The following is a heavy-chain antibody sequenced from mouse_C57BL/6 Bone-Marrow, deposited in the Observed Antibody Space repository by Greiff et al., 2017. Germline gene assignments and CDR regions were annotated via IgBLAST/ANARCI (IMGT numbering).Heavy chain of an antibody. CDR1: GYTFTSYW. V-gene: IGHV1-59*01. J-gene: IGHJ4*01. D-gene: IGHD1-1*01. Sequence: QVQLQQPGAELVRPGTSVKLSCKASGYTFTSYWMHWVKQRPGQGLEWIGVIVPSDSYTNYNQKFKGKATLTVDTSPSTAYMQLSSLTSEDSAVYYCARGGSHRDYWGQGTSVTVSS. CDR2: IVPSDSYT. CDR3: ARGGSHRDY.